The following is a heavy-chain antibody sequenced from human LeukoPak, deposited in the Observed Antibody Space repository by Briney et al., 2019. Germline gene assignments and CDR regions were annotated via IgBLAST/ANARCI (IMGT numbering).Heavy chain of an antibody. CDR3: AREQYGSDDALDI. D-gene: IGHD4-17*01. CDR2: IWFDGSNK. J-gene: IGHJ3*02. V-gene: IGHV3-33*01. Sequence: PGRALRLSCAASGFTFSSYGMHWVRQAPGKGLEWVAVIWFDGSNKYYADSVKGRFTVSRDNSKNTMDLPMNSLRAEDTAVYYCAREQYGSDDALDIWGQGTMVTVSS. CDR1: GFTFSSYG.